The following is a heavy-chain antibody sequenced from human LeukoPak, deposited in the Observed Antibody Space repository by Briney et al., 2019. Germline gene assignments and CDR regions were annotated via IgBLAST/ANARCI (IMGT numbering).Heavy chain of an antibody. CDR3: ARDSSSSGFDY. D-gene: IGHD2-2*01. Sequence: SETLSLTCTVSGGSISSYYWSWIRQPPGKGLEWIGSIYYSGSTYYNPSLKSRVTISVDTSKNQFSLKLSSVTAADTAVYYCARDSSSSGFDYWGQGTLVTVSS. V-gene: IGHV4-59*12. CDR1: GGSISSYY. J-gene: IGHJ4*02. CDR2: IYYSGST.